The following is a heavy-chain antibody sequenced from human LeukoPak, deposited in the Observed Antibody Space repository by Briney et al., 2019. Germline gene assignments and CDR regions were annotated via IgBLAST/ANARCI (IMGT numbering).Heavy chain of an antibody. J-gene: IGHJ4*02. V-gene: IGHV3-7*01. CDR3: ARWATSFDL. Sequence: GGSLRLSCEASGFTLGNYWMSWVRQAPGRGLEWVANIQHEGNEKYYLDSVTGRFTTSRDNAKNSLDLQMNSLRVEDTAVYYCARWATSFDLWGRGTLVTVSS. D-gene: IGHD6-6*01. CDR2: IQHEGNEK. CDR1: GFTLGNYW.